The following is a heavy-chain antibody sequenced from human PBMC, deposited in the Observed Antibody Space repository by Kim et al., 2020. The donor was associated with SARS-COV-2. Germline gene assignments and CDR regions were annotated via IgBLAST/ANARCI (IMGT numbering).Heavy chain of an antibody. CDR2: ISSSSSYI. CDR3: ARGVKGDGDSSSSPRDDY. J-gene: IGHJ4*02. CDR1: GFTFSSYS. D-gene: IGHD6-6*01. Sequence: GGSLRLSCAASGFTFSSYSMNWVRQAPGKGLEWVSSISSSSSYIYYADSVKGRFTISRDNAKNSLYLQMNSLRAEDTAVYYCARGVKGDGDSSSSPRDDYWGQGTLVTVSS. V-gene: IGHV3-21*01.